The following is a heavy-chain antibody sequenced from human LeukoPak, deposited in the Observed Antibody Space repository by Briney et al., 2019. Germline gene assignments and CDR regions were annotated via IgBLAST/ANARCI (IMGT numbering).Heavy chain of an antibody. D-gene: IGHD3-3*01. CDR2: IIPIFGTA. CDR3: ARDPTYYDFWSGYLDY. V-gene: IGHV1-69*05. J-gene: IGHJ4*02. CDR1: GGTFSSYA. Sequence: SVKVSCKASGGTFSSYAISWVRQAPGQGLEWMGRIIPIFGTANYAQKFQVRVAITTDESTSTAYMELSSLRSEDTAVYYCARDPTYYDFWSGYLDYWGQGTLVTVSS.